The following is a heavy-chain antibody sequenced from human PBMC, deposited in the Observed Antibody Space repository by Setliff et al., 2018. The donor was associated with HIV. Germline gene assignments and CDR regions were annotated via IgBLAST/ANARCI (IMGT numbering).Heavy chain of an antibody. V-gene: IGHV4-59*03. Sequence: PSETLSLTCSVSGASISSYYWSWIRQPPGKGLEWIGYISPTGNTNYNPSLKSRVTISTDTSKNQFSLNVRPVTAADTAVYYCARYSTLTTNFDYWGQGTLVTVSS. CDR3: ARYSTLTTNFDY. CDR1: GASISSYY. CDR2: ISPTGNT. J-gene: IGHJ4*02. D-gene: IGHD4-17*01.